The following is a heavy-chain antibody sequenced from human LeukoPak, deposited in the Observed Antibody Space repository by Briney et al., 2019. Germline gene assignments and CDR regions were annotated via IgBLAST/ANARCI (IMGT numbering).Heavy chain of an antibody. CDR3: ARGGITTIIVDTQNVDY. Sequence: ASVKISCNASGYTFTNYYIHRVRQAPGQGLEWMGIINPSGGSTRSAQKFQGRVTMTRDTSTSTVHIELSSLRSEDTAVYYCARGGITTIIVDTQNVDYWGQGTLVTVPS. V-gene: IGHV1-46*01. CDR1: GYTFTNYY. D-gene: IGHD3-22*01. CDR2: INPSGGST. J-gene: IGHJ4*02.